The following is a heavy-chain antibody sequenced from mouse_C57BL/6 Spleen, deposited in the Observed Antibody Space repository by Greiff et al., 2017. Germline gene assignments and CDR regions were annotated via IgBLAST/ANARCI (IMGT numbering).Heavy chain of an antibody. CDR3: ARRFSYYGSGYGFDY. CDR1: GYTFTSYW. D-gene: IGHD1-1*01. V-gene: IGHV1-55*01. CDR2: IYPGSGST. Sequence: VQLQQPGAELVKPGASVKMSCKASGYTFTSYWITWVKQRPGQGLEWIGDIYPGSGSTNYNEKFKSKATLTVDTSSSTAYMQLSSLTSEDSAVYYCARRFSYYGSGYGFDYWGQGTTLTVSS. J-gene: IGHJ2*01.